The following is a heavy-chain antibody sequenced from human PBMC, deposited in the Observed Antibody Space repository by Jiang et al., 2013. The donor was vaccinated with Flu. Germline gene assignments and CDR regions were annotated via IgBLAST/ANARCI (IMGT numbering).Heavy chain of an antibody. Sequence: VQLLESGGGLVQPGGSLRLSCAASGFTFSSYAMSWVRQAPGKGLEWVSSISGSGGSTYYADSVKGRFTISRDNSKDTLYLQMNSLRADDTAVYYCANGRHSGFMGYFDDWGQGTLVTVSS. J-gene: IGHJ4*02. D-gene: IGHD5-12*01. CDR3: ANGRHSGFMGYFDD. V-gene: IGHV3-23*01. CDR1: GFTFSSYA. CDR2: ISGSGGST.